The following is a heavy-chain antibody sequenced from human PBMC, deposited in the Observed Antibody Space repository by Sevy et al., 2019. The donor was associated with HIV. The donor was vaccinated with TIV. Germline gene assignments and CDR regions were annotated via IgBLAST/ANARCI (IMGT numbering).Heavy chain of an antibody. CDR2: IYYSGST. Sequence: SETLSLTCTVSGGSISSSSYYWGWIHQPPGKGLEWIGSIYYSGSTYYNPSLKSRVTISVDTSKNQFSLKLSSVTAADTAVYYCARFMITFGGVIVCYFDYWGQGTLVTVSS. CDR1: GGSISSSSYY. D-gene: IGHD3-16*02. J-gene: IGHJ4*02. CDR3: ARFMITFGGVIVCYFDY. V-gene: IGHV4-39*01.